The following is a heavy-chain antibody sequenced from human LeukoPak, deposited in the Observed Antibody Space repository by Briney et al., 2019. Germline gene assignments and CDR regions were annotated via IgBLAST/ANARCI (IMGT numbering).Heavy chain of an antibody. D-gene: IGHD3-10*01. CDR2: INTNTGNP. Sequence: ASVKVSCKASGGTFSSYAISWVRQAPGQGLEWMGWINTNTGNPTYAQGFTGRFVFSLDTSVSTAYLQITSLEAEDTAVYYCARDSVTTMVRGVILYWGQGTLVTVSS. V-gene: IGHV7-4-1*02. CDR3: ARDSVTTMVRGVILY. CDR1: GGTFSSYA. J-gene: IGHJ4*02.